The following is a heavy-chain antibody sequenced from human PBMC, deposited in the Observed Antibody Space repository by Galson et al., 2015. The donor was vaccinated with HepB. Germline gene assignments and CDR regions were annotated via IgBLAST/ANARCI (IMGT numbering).Heavy chain of an antibody. J-gene: IGHJ6*02. CDR1: GFTFSDYY. D-gene: IGHD3-10*01. CDR3: ARDTGSGSYALYYGMDV. CDR2: ISSSSSYT. Sequence: SLRLSCAASGFTFSDYYMSWIRQAPGKGLEWVSYISSSSSYTNYADSVKGRFTISRDNAKNSLYLQMNSLRAEDTAVYYCARDTGSGSYALYYGMDVWGQGTTVTVS. V-gene: IGHV3-11*06.